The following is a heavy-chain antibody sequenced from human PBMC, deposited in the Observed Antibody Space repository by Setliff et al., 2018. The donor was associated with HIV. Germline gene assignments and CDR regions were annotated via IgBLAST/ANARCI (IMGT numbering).Heavy chain of an antibody. CDR3: ARHNCGTTACYGVVV. Sequence: SETLSLTCTVSGGSISNDYWHWIRQSPGRGLEWIGYIYYTGTTHYNPSLKSRVTMSVDTSKNHVSLKLSSVTAADTAVYYCARHNCGTTACYGVVVWGQGTMVTVSS. CDR1: GGSISNDY. J-gene: IGHJ3*01. D-gene: IGHD2-2*01. CDR2: IYYTGTT. V-gene: IGHV4-59*01.